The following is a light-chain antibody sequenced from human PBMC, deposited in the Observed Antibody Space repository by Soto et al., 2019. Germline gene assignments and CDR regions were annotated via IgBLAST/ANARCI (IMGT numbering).Light chain of an antibody. CDR2: EGS. Sequence: QSVLTQPASVSGSPGQSITISCTGTSSDVGSYNLVSWYQQHPGKAPKLMIYEGSKLPSGVSNRFSGSKSGNTASLPISGLQAEDEAEYYCCSYAGSSTSVFGTGTKLTVL. V-gene: IGLV2-23*01. CDR3: CSYAGSSTSV. J-gene: IGLJ1*01. CDR1: SSDVGSYNL.